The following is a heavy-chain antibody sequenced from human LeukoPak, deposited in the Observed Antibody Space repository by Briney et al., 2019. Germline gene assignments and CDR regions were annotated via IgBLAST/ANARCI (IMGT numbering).Heavy chain of an antibody. J-gene: IGHJ4*02. CDR2: VSESGGRT. V-gene: IGHV3-23*01. D-gene: IGHD3-10*01. Sequence: GGYLRLSGAASGFTFNNYAMSWVGQAPGQGPEWVSAVSESGGRTWYADSVKGRFTISRDNSKNTLYLQTNSLRADDTAVYYCAKESRSGSFSDYWGQGALVTVSS. CDR3: AKESRSGSFSDY. CDR1: GFTFNNYA.